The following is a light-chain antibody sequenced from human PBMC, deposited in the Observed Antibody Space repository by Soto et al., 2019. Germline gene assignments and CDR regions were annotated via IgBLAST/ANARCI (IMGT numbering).Light chain of an antibody. Sequence: DIQMTQSPSSLSASVGDRVTITCRASLGVRNHLAWYQQKPGKVPKLLIYGASTLQSGVPSRFSGGGSGTDFTLTISSLQPEDVATYYCQKYDRAPWTFGQGTKVEVK. J-gene: IGKJ1*01. CDR3: QKYDRAPWT. V-gene: IGKV1-27*01. CDR2: GAS. CDR1: LGVRNH.